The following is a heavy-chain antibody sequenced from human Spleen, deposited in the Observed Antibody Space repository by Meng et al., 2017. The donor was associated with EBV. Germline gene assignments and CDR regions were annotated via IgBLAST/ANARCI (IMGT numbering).Heavy chain of an antibody. J-gene: IGHJ5*01. CDR2: INPRSGGT. CDR3: VRDTAMVNWLEF. CDR1: GYTFSGYY. Sequence: QVQVVQSGAEVKKPGASVKVSCKTSGYTFSGYYIHWVRQAPGNGLEWMGRINPRSGGTNYAQKFQGRVTMTRDTSITTAYMDLSRLRSDDTAVYFCVRDTAMVNWLEFWGRGTLVTVSS. D-gene: IGHD5-18*01. V-gene: IGHV1-2*06.